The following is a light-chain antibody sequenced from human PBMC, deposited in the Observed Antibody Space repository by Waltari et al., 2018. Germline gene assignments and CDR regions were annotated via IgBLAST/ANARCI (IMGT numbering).Light chain of an antibody. J-gene: IGKJ1*01. CDR2: WAS. CDR3: QQYYSTPWT. V-gene: IGKV4-1*01. Sequence: DIVMTQSPDSLAVSLGERATVNCKSSQSVLYSSNNKNYLAWYQQKSGQPPKLLMYWASTRESGVPDRFSGSGSATHFTLTISSLQAADVAVYYCQQYYSTPWTFGPGTKVEIK. CDR1: QSVLYSSNNKNY.